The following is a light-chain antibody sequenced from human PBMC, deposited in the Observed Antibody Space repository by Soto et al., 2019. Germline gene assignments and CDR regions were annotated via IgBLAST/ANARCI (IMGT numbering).Light chain of an antibody. J-gene: IGLJ1*01. CDR1: SSNIGNNY. CDR3: GTWDNSLSAYV. CDR2: DNN. Sequence: QSVLTQPPSVSAAPGQKVTISCSGSSSNIGNNYVFWYQQLPGTAPKLLIYDNNKRPSGIPDRFSGSKSGTSGITGLQTGDEADYYCGTWDNSLSAYVFAAGTKLTVL. V-gene: IGLV1-51*01.